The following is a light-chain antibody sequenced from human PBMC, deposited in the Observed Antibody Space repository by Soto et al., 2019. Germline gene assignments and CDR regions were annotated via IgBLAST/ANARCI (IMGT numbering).Light chain of an antibody. CDR2: AAS. Sequence: DIQMTQSPSSLSASVRDRVTITCRASQGISSYLAWFQQKPGKVPKLLIYAASTLQSGVPSRFSGSGSGTDFILTISSLQPEDVATYYCQKYDSAPLTFGGGTKVDI. J-gene: IGKJ4*01. CDR3: QKYDSAPLT. CDR1: QGISSY. V-gene: IGKV1-27*01.